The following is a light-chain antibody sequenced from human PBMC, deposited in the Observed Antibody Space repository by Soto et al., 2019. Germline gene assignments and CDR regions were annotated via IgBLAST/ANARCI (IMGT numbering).Light chain of an antibody. CDR2: DVS. CDR3: SSYTSSSTVV. V-gene: IGLV2-14*01. CDR1: SSDVGGYNY. J-gene: IGLJ2*01. Sequence: QSALTQPASVSGSPGQLITISCTGTSSDVGGYNYVSWYQQHPGKAPKLMIYDVSNRPSGVSNRFSGSKSGNTASLTISGLQAEDEADYYCSSYTSSSTVVFGGRTKLTVL.